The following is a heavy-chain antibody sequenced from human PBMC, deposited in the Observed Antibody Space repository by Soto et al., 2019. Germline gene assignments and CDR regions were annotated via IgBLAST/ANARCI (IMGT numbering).Heavy chain of an antibody. CDR3: ASRPFSSSGWYREDY. Sequence: QVQLVQSGAEVKKPGASVKVSCKASGYIFTSYDINWVRQATGQGLEWMGWMNSNSGNTGYAHKFQGRVTMTRNTSISTAYMELSSLRSEDTAVYYCASRPFSSSGWYREDYWGQGTLVTVSS. J-gene: IGHJ4*02. V-gene: IGHV1-8*01. CDR2: MNSNSGNT. D-gene: IGHD6-19*01. CDR1: GYIFTSYD.